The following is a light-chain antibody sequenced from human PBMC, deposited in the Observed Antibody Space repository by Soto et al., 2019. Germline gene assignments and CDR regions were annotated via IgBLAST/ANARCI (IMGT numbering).Light chain of an antibody. J-gene: IGLJ1*01. CDR1: STYFGGYNY. Sequence: QSVLTQPRSVSGSPGQSVTISCTGTSTYFGGYNYVSWYQHHPGKAPKLMIYDVSERPSGVTDRFSGSKSGNTASLTISGLQAEDEADYYCCSYAGTFYVFGTGTKVTVL. CDR3: CSYAGTFYV. CDR2: DVS. V-gene: IGLV2-11*01.